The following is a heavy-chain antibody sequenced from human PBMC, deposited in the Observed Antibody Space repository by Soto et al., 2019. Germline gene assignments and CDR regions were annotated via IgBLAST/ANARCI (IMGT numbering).Heavy chain of an antibody. CDR1: GGSISSGGYY. CDR2: IYYSGST. D-gene: IGHD2-15*01. Sequence: SETLSLTCTVSGGSISSGGYYWSWIRQHPGKGLEWIGYIYYSGSTYYNPSLKSRVTISVDTSKNQFSLKLSSVTAADTAVYYCARGKVAAAHYHYYGMDVWGQGTTVTVSS. CDR3: ARGKVAAAHYHYYGMDV. V-gene: IGHV4-31*03. J-gene: IGHJ6*02.